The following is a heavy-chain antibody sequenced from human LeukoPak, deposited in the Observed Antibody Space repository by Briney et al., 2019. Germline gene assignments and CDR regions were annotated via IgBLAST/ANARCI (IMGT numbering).Heavy chain of an antibody. CDR3: ASLDFDWLSKTPFDY. CDR1: GVTFSSYE. J-gene: IGHJ4*02. Sequence: GGSLRLSCAASGVTFSSYEMSWVRQPPGKGLEWVSYINNSGSTIYYADSVKGRFTISRDNAKNSLYLQMNSLRAEDTAGYYCASLDFDWLSKTPFDYWGQGTLVTVSS. V-gene: IGHV3-48*03. D-gene: IGHD3-9*01. CDR2: INNSGSTI.